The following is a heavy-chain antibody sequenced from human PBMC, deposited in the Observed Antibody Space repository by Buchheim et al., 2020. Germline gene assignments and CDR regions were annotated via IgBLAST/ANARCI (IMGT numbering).Heavy chain of an antibody. V-gene: IGHV3-11*05. CDR1: GFTFSDYY. Sequence: QVQLVESGGGLVKPGGSLRLSCAASGFTFSDYYMSWIRQAPGKGLEWVSYISSSSSYTNYADSVKGRFTISRDNAKNSLYLQMNSLRAEDTAVYYCARDRYIKDYYDSSGYPPGGFDYWGQGTL. CDR2: ISSSSSYT. D-gene: IGHD3-22*01. CDR3: ARDRYIKDYYDSSGYPPGGFDY. J-gene: IGHJ4*02.